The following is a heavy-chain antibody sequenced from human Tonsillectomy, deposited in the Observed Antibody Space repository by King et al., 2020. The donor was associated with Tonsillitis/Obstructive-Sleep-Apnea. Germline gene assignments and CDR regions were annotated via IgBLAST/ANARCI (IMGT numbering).Heavy chain of an antibody. Sequence: VQLVESGGGLVQPGGSLRLSCAASGFTFSSYAMSWVRQAPGKGLEWVSAISGSGGSTYYADSGKGRFTISRDNSKNTLYLQMNSLRAEDTAVYYCAKDFRDCSSTSCYRWFDPWGQGTLVTVSS. CDR3: AKDFRDCSSTSCYRWFDP. J-gene: IGHJ5*02. CDR1: GFTFSSYA. V-gene: IGHV3-23*04. D-gene: IGHD2-2*02. CDR2: ISGSGGST.